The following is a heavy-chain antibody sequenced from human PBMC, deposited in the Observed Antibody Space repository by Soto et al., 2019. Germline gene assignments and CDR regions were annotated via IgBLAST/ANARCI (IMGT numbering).Heavy chain of an antibody. CDR2: ITPIFVTA. Sequence: QVQLLQSGAEVKRPGSSVRVSCKASGVSFNSYGFAWVRQAPGQGLEWLGGITPIFVTAKYAQKFQGRVTITADESTNTAYLEVSGLRSEDTAVYYCARPNFYYETRGYNDPKGTWFGPWGQGSLVTVSS. J-gene: IGHJ5*02. CDR3: ARPNFYYETRGYNDPKGTWFGP. V-gene: IGHV1-69*01. CDR1: GVSFNSYG. D-gene: IGHD3-22*01.